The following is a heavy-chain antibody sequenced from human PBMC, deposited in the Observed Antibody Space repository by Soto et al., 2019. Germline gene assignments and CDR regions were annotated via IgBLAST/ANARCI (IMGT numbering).Heavy chain of an antibody. CDR3: ARVTGLGDDVGNSKALDI. D-gene: IGHD2-21*02. CDR1: GGSISSYY. J-gene: IGHJ3*02. V-gene: IGHV4-59*01. Sequence: SETLSLTCTVSGGSISSYYWSWIRQPPGKGLEWIGYIYYSGSTNYNPSLKSRVTISVDTSKNQFSLKLSSVTAADTAVYYCARVTGLGDDVGNSKALDIWGHGTMGTVSS. CDR2: IYYSGST.